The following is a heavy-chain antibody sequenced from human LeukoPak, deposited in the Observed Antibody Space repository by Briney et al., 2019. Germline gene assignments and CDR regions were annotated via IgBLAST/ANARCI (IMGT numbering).Heavy chain of an antibody. CDR3: ARLMSAGDIVVVPAASYNWFDP. CDR2: IGYSGTT. Sequence: PSETLSLTCTVSGGSLSGSSYHWVWIRPPPGEGLYWIATIGYSGTTYYHPSLKSRVTISVDTSKNQFSLKLSSVTAADTAVYYCARLMSAGDIVVVPAASYNWFDPWGQGTLVTVSS. CDR1: GGSLSGSSYH. D-gene: IGHD2-2*01. J-gene: IGHJ5*02. V-gene: IGHV4-39*01.